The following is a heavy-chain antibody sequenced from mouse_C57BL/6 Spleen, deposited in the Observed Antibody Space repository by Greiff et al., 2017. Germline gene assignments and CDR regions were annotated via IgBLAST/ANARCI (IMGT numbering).Heavy chain of an antibody. CDR1: GYTFPSYW. Sequence: QVQLQQPGAELVKPGASVKVSCKASGYTFPSYWLHWVKQRPGKGLAWIGRIHPSDGDTSYNQKFQGKATLTVDKSASTAYMQLSSLTSEDSAVYYGAIGIYYGNSYYFDYWGQGTTLTVSS. D-gene: IGHD2-1*01. CDR2: IHPSDGDT. V-gene: IGHV1-74*01. CDR3: AIGIYYGNSYYFDY. J-gene: IGHJ2*01.